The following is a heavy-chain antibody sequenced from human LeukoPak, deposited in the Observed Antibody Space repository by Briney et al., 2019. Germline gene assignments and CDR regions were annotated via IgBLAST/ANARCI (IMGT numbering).Heavy chain of an antibody. D-gene: IGHD3-22*01. Sequence: ASVKVSCKASGYTFTSYYMHWVRQAPGQGLEWMGIINPSGGSTSYAQKFQGRVTMTRDTSTSTAYMELSSLRSEDTAVYYCARDSSGRYYDSSGTSDAFDIWGQGTMVTVSS. V-gene: IGHV1-46*01. CDR2: INPSGGST. CDR3: ARDSSGRYYDSSGTSDAFDI. CDR1: GYTFTSYY. J-gene: IGHJ3*02.